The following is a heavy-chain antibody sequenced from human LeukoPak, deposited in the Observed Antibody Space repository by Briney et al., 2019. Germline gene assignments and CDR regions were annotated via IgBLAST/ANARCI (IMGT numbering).Heavy chain of an antibody. CDR3: ARDKSGYKAYYYYYMDV. J-gene: IGHJ6*03. Sequence: SETLSLTCTVSGGSISSSSYYWGWIRQPPGKGLEWIGSIYYSGSTYYNPSLKSRVTISVGTSKNQFSLKLSSVTAADTAVYYCARDKSGYKAYYYYYMDVWGKGTTVTVSS. CDR2: IYYSGST. V-gene: IGHV4-39*07. D-gene: IGHD6-25*01. CDR1: GGSISSSSYY.